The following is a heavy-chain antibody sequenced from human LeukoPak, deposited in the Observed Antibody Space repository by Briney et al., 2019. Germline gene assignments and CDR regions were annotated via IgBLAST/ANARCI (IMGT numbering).Heavy chain of an antibody. J-gene: IGHJ4*02. CDR3: GKEPPGDIAD. V-gene: IGHV3-23*01. D-gene: IGHD6-13*01. Sequence: GGSLRLSCAASGFTFSSYAMNWLRQAPGKGLEWVSAISGSGGSTYYADSAKGRFTISRDNSKNTLYLQMNSLRAEDTAMYYCGKEPPGDIADWGQGTLVTVSS. CDR2: ISGSGGST. CDR1: GFTFSSYA.